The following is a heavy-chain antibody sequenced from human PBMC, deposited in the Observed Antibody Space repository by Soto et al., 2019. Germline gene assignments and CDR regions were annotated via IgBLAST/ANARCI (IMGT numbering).Heavy chain of an antibody. CDR2: IYYSGST. V-gene: IGHV4-30-4*01. CDR3: ARAYDYSSNWFDP. Sequence: SETLSLTCTVSGGSISSGDYYWSWIRQPPGKGLEWIGYIYYSGSTYYNPSLKSRVTISVDKSKNQFSLKLSSVTAADTAVYYCARAYDYSSNWFDPWGQGTLVTVSS. CDR1: GGSISSGDYY. D-gene: IGHD4-4*01. J-gene: IGHJ5*02.